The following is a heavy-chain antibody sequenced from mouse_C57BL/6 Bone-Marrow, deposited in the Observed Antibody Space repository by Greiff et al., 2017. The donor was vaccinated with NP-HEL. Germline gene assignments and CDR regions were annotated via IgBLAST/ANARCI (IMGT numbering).Heavy chain of an antibody. CDR2: IYPGSGST. Sequence: QVQLQQPGAELVKPGASVKMSCKASGYTFTSYWITWVKQRPGQGLEWIGDIYPGSGSTNYNEKFKSKATLTVDTSSSTAYMQLSSLTSEDSAVYYCARRHYGSSSLYYAMDYWGQGTSVTVSS. CDR1: GYTFTSYW. CDR3: ARRHYGSSSLYYAMDY. J-gene: IGHJ4*01. V-gene: IGHV1-55*01. D-gene: IGHD1-1*01.